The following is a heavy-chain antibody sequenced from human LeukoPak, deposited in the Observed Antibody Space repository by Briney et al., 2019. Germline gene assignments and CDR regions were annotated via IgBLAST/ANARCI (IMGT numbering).Heavy chain of an antibody. J-gene: IGHJ4*02. Sequence: ASETLSLTCTVSGGSISSYYWSWIRQPAGKGLEWIGRIYTSGSTNYNPSLKSRVTMSVDTSKNQFSLKLSSVTAADTAVYYCARGTGTYGGGSFDYWGQGTLVTVSS. CDR2: IYTSGST. CDR1: GGSISSYY. CDR3: ARGTGTYGGGSFDY. D-gene: IGHD1-14*01. V-gene: IGHV4-4*07.